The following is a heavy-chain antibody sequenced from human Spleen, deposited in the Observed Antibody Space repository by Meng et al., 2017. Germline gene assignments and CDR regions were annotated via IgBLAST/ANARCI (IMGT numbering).Heavy chain of an antibody. J-gene: IGHJ3*02. D-gene: IGHD5-12*01. CDR2: IYYSGST. CDR1: GGSISSYY. CDR3: ARGVTTIAKDAFDI. Sequence: SETLSLTCTVSGGSISSYYWSWIRQPPGKGLEWIGYIYYSGSTNYYPSLKSRVTISVDTSKNQFSLKLSSVTAADTAVYYCARGVTTIAKDAFDIWGQGTMVTVSS. V-gene: IGHV4-59*01.